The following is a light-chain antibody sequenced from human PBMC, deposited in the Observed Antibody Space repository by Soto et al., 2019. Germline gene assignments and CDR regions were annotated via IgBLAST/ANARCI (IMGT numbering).Light chain of an antibody. Sequence: QSVLTQPASVSGAPGQSTTISCTGTSSDVGSYNHVSWYQQHPGKAPKLMIFDVSNRPSGVSNRFSGSKSGNTASLTISGLQPEDEADYYCSSYTTSNTRQIVFGTGTKVTVL. V-gene: IGLV2-14*01. CDR3: SSYTTSNTRQIV. CDR2: DVS. J-gene: IGLJ1*01. CDR1: SSDVGSYNH.